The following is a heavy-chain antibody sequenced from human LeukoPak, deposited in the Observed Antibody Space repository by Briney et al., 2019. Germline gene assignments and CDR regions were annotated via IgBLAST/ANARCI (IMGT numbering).Heavy chain of an antibody. D-gene: IGHD2-15*01. CDR2: MNPNSGNT. J-gene: IGHJ4*02. CDR3: ARASSSGGWYYFDY. CDR1: GYTFTSYD. V-gene: IGHV1-8*01. Sequence: ASVKVSCKASGYTFTSYDINWVRQATGQGLEWMGWMNPNSGNTGYAQKFQGGVTMTRNTSISTAYMELSSLRSEDTAVYYCARASSSGGWYYFDYWGQGTLVTVSS.